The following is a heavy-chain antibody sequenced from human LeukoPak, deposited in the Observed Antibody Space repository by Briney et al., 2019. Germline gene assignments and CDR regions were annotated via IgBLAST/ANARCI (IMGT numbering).Heavy chain of an antibody. CDR1: GFTCSRYG. CDR3: TRDRQLSFDC. V-gene: IGHV3-23*01. CDR2: ISASGGST. D-gene: IGHD5-24*01. Sequence: GVSLRISGAVAGFTCSRYGRSWVRQAQGKGLEWVSDISASGGSTYYADSVKGRFTISRDNSKNTLYLQMNSLRAEDTAVYYCTRDRQLSFDCWGQGTLVTVSS. J-gene: IGHJ4*02.